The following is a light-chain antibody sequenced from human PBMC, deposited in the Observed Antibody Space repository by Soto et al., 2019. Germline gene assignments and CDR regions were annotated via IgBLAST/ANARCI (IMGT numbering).Light chain of an antibody. Sequence: EVVLTQSPGTLSLSPGDTATLFCRASQSVTINSLAWYQQKPGQTPRLLIYAASTSASGIPDRFSGSGSGTEFALTISRLEPEDFALYYCQQYGGSPFTFGPGTRVDMK. CDR2: AAS. CDR1: QSVTINS. CDR3: QQYGGSPFT. V-gene: IGKV3-20*01. J-gene: IGKJ3*01.